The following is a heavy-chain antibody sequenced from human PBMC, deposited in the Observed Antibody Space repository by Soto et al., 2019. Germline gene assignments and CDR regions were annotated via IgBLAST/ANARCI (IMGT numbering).Heavy chain of an antibody. D-gene: IGHD6-19*01. J-gene: IGHJ4*02. Sequence: GASVKVSCKASGYTFNSYAMHWVRQAPGQRLEWMGWINAGNGNTKYSQKFQGRVTITRDTSASTAYMELSSLRSEDTAVYYCARKAVAGTGNPFDYWGQGTLVTVSS. V-gene: IGHV1-3*01. CDR1: GYTFNSYA. CDR3: ARKAVAGTGNPFDY. CDR2: INAGNGNT.